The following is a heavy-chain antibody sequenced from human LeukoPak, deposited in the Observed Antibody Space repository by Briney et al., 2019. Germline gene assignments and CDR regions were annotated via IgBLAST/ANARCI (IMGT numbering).Heavy chain of an antibody. D-gene: IGHD4-17*01. CDR1: GGSISSSSYY. CDR3: ARDPPNDYGDYNYYYYMDV. CDR2: IYTSGST. Sequence: SETLSLTCTVSGGSISSSSYYWSWIRQPAGKGLEWIGRIYTSGSTNYNPSLKSRVTMSVDTSKNQFSLKLSSVTAADTAVYYCARDPPNDYGDYNYYYYMDVWGKGTTVTVSS. V-gene: IGHV4-61*02. J-gene: IGHJ6*03.